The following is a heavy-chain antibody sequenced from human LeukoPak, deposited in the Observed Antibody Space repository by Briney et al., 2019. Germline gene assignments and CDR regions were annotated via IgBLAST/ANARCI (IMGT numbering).Heavy chain of an antibody. J-gene: IGHJ4*02. CDR2: MNPNSGNS. Sequence: GASXKVSCKASGYTFTNYDINWVRQATGQGLEWMGYMNPNSGNSAYAQKFQGRVTITTDASISTAYMELSGLRSEDTALYYCAREGLDYWGQGTLVTVSS. CDR1: GYTFTNYD. V-gene: IGHV1-8*01. CDR3: AREGLDY.